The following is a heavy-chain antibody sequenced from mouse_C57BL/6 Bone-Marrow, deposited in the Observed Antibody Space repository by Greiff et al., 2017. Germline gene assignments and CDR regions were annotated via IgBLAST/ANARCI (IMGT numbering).Heavy chain of an antibody. Sequence: EVKLMESGGGLVQPGESLKLSCESNEYEFPSHDMSWVRKPPEKRLGLVAAINSVGGSTYYPDTMERRFIISRDNTKKTLYLQMSSLRSEDTALYYWGRHKGYDYDWFAYWGQGTLVTVSA. CDR1: EYEFPSHD. J-gene: IGHJ3*01. D-gene: IGHD2-4*01. CDR3: GRHKGYDYDWFAY. CDR2: INSVGGST. V-gene: IGHV5-2*01.